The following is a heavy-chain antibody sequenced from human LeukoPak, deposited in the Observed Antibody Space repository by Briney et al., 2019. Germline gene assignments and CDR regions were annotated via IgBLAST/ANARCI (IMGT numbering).Heavy chain of an antibody. CDR1: GDSISPYY. J-gene: IGHJ3*02. CDR3: ATKTAPPRRVDSSDI. V-gene: IGHV4-4*07. CDR2: IYTSGTT. Sequence: PSETLSLTCSVSGDSISPYYWSWIRQPAGKGLEWIGRIYTSGTTYYNPSLKSRVTFSLDTSKNHFSLKLTSVTAADTAVYYCATKTAPPRRVDSSDIWGLGTMVTVSS. D-gene: IGHD5-18*01.